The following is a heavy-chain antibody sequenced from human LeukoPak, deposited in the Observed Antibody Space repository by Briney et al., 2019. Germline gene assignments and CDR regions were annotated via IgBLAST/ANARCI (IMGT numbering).Heavy chain of an antibody. CDR2: ISWNSGSI. Sequence: SLRLSCAASGFTFRNSDMHWVRQAPGKGLEWVSGISWNSGSIGYADSVKGRFTISRDNAENSLYLQMNSLRAEDTALYYCAKAHLRGVTQRGPTDYWGQGTLVTVSS. V-gene: IGHV3-9*01. CDR3: AKAHLRGVTQRGPTDY. J-gene: IGHJ4*02. D-gene: IGHD3-10*01. CDR1: GFTFRNSD.